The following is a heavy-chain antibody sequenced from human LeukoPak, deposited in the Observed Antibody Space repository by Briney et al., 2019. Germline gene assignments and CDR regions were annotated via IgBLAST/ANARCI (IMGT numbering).Heavy chain of an antibody. Sequence: SETLSLTCTVSGGSISSSSYYWGWIRQPPGKGLEWIGSIYYSGSTYYNPSLKSRVTISVDTSKNQFSLKLSSVTAADTAVCYCARARTTIDYWGQGTLVTVSS. CDR3: ARARTTIDY. J-gene: IGHJ4*02. CDR1: GGSISSSSYY. CDR2: IYYSGST. D-gene: IGHD3-9*01. V-gene: IGHV4-39*07.